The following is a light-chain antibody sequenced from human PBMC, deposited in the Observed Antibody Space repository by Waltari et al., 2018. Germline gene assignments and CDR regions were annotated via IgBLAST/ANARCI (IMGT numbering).Light chain of an antibody. CDR3: SSYTSSSTHYV. J-gene: IGLJ1*01. CDR2: EFS. Sequence: QSALTQPASVSGSPGQSLTNPCPGTSSDVGGYTYVSWYQQPPAKAPKLMIYEFSNRPSGVSNRFSGSKSGNTASLTISGLQAEDEAHYYCSSYTSSSTHYVFGTGTKVTVL. CDR1: SSDVGGYTY. V-gene: IGLV2-14*01.